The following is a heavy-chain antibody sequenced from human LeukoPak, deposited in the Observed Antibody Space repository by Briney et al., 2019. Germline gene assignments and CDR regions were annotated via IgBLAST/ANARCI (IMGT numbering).Heavy chain of an antibody. CDR2: INPNSGGT. CDR1: GYTFTGYY. D-gene: IGHD3-22*01. CDR3: AGETDITMIVVFDY. V-gene: IGHV1-2*02. J-gene: IGHJ4*02. Sequence: ASVKVSCKASGYTFTGYYMHWVRQAPGQGLEWMGWINPNSGGTNYAQKFQGRVTMTRDTSISTAYMELSRLRSDDTAVYYCAGETDITMIVVFDYWGQGTLVTVSS.